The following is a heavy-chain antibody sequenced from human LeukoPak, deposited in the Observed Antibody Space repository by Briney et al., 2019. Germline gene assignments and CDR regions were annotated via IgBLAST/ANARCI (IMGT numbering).Heavy chain of an antibody. CDR2: IHYSGST. CDR1: GGSISSSSYY. Sequence: SGTLSLTCTVSGGSISSSSYYWGWVRHPPGKGLEWIGSIHYSGSTSYNPSLKSRVTIFVDTSKNRFSLKLTPVTAADTALYYCAGHGHHGDHDYWGPGTLVTVSS. V-gene: IGHV4-39*01. D-gene: IGHD2-21*02. J-gene: IGHJ4*02. CDR3: AGHGHHGDHDY.